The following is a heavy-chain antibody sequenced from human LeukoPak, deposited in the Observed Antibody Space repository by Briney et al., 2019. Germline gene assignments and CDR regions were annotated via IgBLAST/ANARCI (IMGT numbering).Heavy chain of an antibody. CDR3: ARGLDQYGSGSYYNDY. CDR1: GGSFSGYY. CDR2: INHSGST. J-gene: IGHJ4*02. V-gene: IGHV4-34*01. Sequence: SETLSLTCAVYGGSFSGYYWSWIRQPPGKGLEWIGEINHSGSTNYNPSLKSRVTISVDTSKNPFSLKLSSVTAADTAVYYCARGLDQYGSGSYYNDYWGQGTLVTVSS. D-gene: IGHD3-10*01.